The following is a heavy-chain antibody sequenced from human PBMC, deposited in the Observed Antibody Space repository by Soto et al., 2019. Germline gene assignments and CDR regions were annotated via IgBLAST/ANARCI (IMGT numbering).Heavy chain of an antibody. CDR3: VKGDGYNSVLDV. Sequence: PGGSLRLSCAASGFTFSSYSMNWVRQAPGKGLEWVSYISSSSSTIYYADSVKGRFTISRDNAKNSLYLQMNSLRDEDTAVYYCVKGDGYNSVLDVWGQGTTVTVSS. CDR2: ISSSSSTI. CDR1: GFTFSSYS. J-gene: IGHJ6*02. D-gene: IGHD5-12*01. V-gene: IGHV3-48*02.